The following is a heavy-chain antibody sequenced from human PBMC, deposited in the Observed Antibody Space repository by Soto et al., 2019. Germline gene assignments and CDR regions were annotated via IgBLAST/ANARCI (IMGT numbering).Heavy chain of an antibody. Sequence: GASVKGSCKASGYTFTSYYVHWVRQAPGQGLEWMGIINPSGGSTSYAQKFQGRVTMTRDTSTSTVYMELSSLRSEDTAVYYCARASIAVAEFDPWGQGTLVTVSS. CDR2: INPSGGST. D-gene: IGHD6-19*01. V-gene: IGHV1-46*03. CDR3: ARASIAVAEFDP. CDR1: GYTFTSYY. J-gene: IGHJ5*02.